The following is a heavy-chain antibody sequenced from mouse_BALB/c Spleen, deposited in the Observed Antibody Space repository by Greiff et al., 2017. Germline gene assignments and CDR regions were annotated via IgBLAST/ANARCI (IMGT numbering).Heavy chain of an antibody. J-gene: IGHJ2*01. CDR3: ARGGVPDFDY. CDR2: INPSTGYT. V-gene: IGHV1-7*01. Sequence: QVQLQQSGAELAKPGASVKMSSKASGYTFTSYWMHWVKQRPGQGLEWIGYINPSTGYTEYNQKFKDKATLTADKSSSTAYMQLSSLTSEDSAVYYCARGGVPDFDYWGQGTTLTVSS. CDR1: GYTFTSYW. D-gene: IGHD2-14*01.